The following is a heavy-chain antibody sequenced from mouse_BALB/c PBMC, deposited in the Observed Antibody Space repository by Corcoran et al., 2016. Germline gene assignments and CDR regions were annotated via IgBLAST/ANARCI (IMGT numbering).Heavy chain of an antibody. V-gene: IGHV1S136*01. J-gene: IGHJ1*01. D-gene: IGHD1-1*01. CDR1: GYTFTSYV. Sequence: EVQLQQSGPELVKPGASVKMSCKASGYTFTSYVMHWVKQKPGQGLEWIGYINPYNDGTKYNEKFKGKATLTSDKSSSTAYMELSSLTSEDSAVYYCARHYGSSYGYFDVWGAGTTVTVSS. CDR2: INPYNDGT. CDR3: ARHYGSSYGYFDV.